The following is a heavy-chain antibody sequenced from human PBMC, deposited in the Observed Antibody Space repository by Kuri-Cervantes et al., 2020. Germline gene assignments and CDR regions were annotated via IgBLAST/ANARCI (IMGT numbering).Heavy chain of an antibody. CDR3: ARLYYYDSSGYYYVAPAAFDI. J-gene: IGHJ3*02. V-gene: IGHV3-7*01. CDR1: GFTFSSYA. D-gene: IGHD3-22*01. CDR2: IKQDGSEK. Sequence: GESLKISCAASGFTFSSYAMTWVRQAPGKGLEWVTNIKQDGSEKYYVDSVKGRFTISRDNTKNSLYLQMNSLTAEDTAVYYCARLYYYDSSGYYYVAPAAFDIWGQGTMVTVSS.